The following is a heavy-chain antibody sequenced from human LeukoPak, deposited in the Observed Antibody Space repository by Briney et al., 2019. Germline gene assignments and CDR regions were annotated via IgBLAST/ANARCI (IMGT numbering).Heavy chain of an antibody. CDR2: KKQDGSDK. CDR1: GFTFSSYW. V-gene: IGHV3-7*03. D-gene: IGHD6-19*01. CDR3: ARGRQWLIYFDY. Sequence: PGGSLRPSCAASGFTFSSYWMSWVRQAPAKGLECVANKKQDGSDKYYVDSVKGRFTISRDNAKNSLYLQMNSLRAEDTAVYYCARGRQWLIYFDYWGQGTLVTVSS. J-gene: IGHJ4*02.